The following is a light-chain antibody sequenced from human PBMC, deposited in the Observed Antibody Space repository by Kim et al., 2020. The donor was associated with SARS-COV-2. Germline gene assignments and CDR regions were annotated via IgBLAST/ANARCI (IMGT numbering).Light chain of an antibody. CDR3: QHINS. CDR1: QSVSSS. Sequence: ATLSWSPGERATLSCRASQSVSSSLAWYQQKSGQAPRLLIYDASNRATGIPARFSGSGSGTDFTLTISSLEPEDFAVYYCQHINSFGGGTKVDIK. V-gene: IGKV3-11*01. CDR2: DAS. J-gene: IGKJ4*01.